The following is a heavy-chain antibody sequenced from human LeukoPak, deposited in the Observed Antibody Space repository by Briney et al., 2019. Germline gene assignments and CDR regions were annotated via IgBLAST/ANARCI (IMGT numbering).Heavy chain of an antibody. D-gene: IGHD2-15*01. CDR2: IKQDGSEK. CDR3: ARDLSEVVAATGYYYYYMDV. CDR1: GFTFSSYA. V-gene: IGHV3-7*01. J-gene: IGHJ6*03. Sequence: GGSLRLSCAASGFTFSSYAMSWVRQAPGKGLEWVANIKQDGSEKYYVDSVKGRFTISRDNAKNSLYLQMNSLRAEDTAVYYCARDLSEVVAATGYYYYYMDVWGKGTTVTVSS.